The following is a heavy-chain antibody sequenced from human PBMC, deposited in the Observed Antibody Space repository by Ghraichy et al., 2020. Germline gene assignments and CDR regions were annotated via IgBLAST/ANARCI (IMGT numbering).Heavy chain of an antibody. CDR2: IKQDGREK. V-gene: IGHV3-7*03. D-gene: IGHD2-2*01. Sequence: GGSLRLSCAASGFTFSNFWMSWVRQAPGKGLEWVANIKQDGREKYYVDSVKGRFTISRDNAKNSLYLQMNSLRAADTAVYYCIGISWLAFDIWGQGTMVTVSS. J-gene: IGHJ3*02. CDR3: IGISWLAFDI. CDR1: GFTFSNFW.